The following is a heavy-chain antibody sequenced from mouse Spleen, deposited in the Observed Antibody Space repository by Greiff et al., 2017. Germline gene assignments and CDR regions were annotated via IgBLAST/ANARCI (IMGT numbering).Heavy chain of an antibody. D-gene: IGHD1-1*01. J-gene: IGHJ4*01. V-gene: IGHV5-12*02. CDR2: ISNGGGST. CDR3: ARHGFDYYGSKDAMDY. Sequence: EVMLVESGGGLVQPGGSLKLSCATSGFTFSDYYMYWVRQTPEKRLEWVAYISNGGGSTYYPDTVKGRFTISRDNAKNTLYLQMSRLKSEDTAMYYCARHGFDYYGSKDAMDYWGQGTSVTVSS. CDR1: GFTFSDYY.